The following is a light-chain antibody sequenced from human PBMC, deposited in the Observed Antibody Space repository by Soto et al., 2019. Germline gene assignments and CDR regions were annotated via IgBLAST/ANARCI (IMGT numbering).Light chain of an antibody. Sequence: PGERATLSCRASQSVSSNYLAWFQQKPGQAPRLLIYGASSRATGIPDRFSGSGSGTDFTLTISSLEPEDFAVYYCQQRSNWPQTFGQGTKVDI. J-gene: IGKJ1*01. CDR1: QSVSSNY. CDR2: GAS. CDR3: QQRSNWPQT. V-gene: IGKV3D-20*02.